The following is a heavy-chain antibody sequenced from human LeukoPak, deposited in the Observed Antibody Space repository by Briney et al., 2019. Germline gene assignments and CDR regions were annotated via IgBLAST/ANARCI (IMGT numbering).Heavy chain of an antibody. V-gene: IGHV3-48*03. CDR1: GFTFSRYE. D-gene: IGHD5-24*01. CDR2: ISSSGETI. Sequence: GGSLRLSCAASGFTFSRYEIHWVRQAPGRGLEWLFYISSSGETIYFADSMKGRFTISRDNANNSLSLQMNSLRVEDTAIYYCARGSGRDGFNTPFEYWGQGTLVTVSS. CDR3: ARGSGRDGFNTPFEY. J-gene: IGHJ4*02.